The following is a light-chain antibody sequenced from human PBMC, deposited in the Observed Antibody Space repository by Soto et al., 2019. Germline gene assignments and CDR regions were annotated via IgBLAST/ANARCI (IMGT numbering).Light chain of an antibody. J-gene: IGKJ4*01. CDR2: GAS. Sequence: DIQLTQSPSFLSASVGDRVTISCRASQGISDYLAWYQQKPGKAPKLLIYGASTLQSGVPSRFSGSASGTEFNLTISSLQPEDFATSFCQQFNAYPLTFGGGNKLEIK. V-gene: IGKV1-9*01. CDR1: QGISDY. CDR3: QQFNAYPLT.